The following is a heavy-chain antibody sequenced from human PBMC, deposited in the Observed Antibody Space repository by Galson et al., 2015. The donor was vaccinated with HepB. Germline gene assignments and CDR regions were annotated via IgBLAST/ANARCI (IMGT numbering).Heavy chain of an antibody. CDR1: GGSFSGYY. V-gene: IGHV4-34*01. CDR3: ARGGWLHYFDY. J-gene: IGHJ4*02. Sequence: ETLSLTCAVYGGSFSGYYWSWIRQPPGKGLEWIGEINHSGSTNYNPSLKSRVTISVDTSKNQFSLKLSSVTAADTAVYYCARGGWLHYFDYWGQGTLVTVSS. CDR2: INHSGST. D-gene: IGHD5-18*01.